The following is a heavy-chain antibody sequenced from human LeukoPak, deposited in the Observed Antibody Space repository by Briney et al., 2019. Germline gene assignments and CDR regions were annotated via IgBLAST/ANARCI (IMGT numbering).Heavy chain of an antibody. V-gene: IGHV4-59*12. CDR2: IYYSGYT. CDR1: AGSISSYY. D-gene: IGHD3-10*01. Sequence: SETLSLTCTVSAGSISSYYWSWIRQPPGKGLEWIGCIYYSGYTNYKSSLKSRVTISVDKAKNQFSLNLNSVTAADTAVYYCARGGDRSFDYWGQGTLVTVSS. CDR3: ARGGDRSFDY. J-gene: IGHJ4*02.